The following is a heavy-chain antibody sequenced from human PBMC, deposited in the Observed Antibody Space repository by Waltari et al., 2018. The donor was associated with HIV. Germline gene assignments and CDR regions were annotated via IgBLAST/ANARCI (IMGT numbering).Heavy chain of an antibody. J-gene: IGHJ4*02. V-gene: IGHV1-18*01. CDR1: GYTFISYG. CDR3: ARDGLRYSGTFYSDY. D-gene: IGHD1-26*01. Sequence: QVHLVQSGAEMKKPGASVKVSCKASGYTFISYGISWVRQAPGHGLEWMGWISTYNANTNYARSLQGRVTMTTDTSTTTAYMELRSLTSDDTAVYYCARDGLRYSGTFYSDYWGQGTLVTVSS. CDR2: ISTYNANT.